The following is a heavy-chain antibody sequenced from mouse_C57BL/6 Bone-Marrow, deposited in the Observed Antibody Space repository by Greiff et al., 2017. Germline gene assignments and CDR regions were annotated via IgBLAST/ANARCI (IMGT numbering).Heavy chain of an antibody. CDR2: IHPGSGGT. CDR3: ATTGTEWFAY. V-gene: IGHV1-54*01. D-gene: IGHD4-1*02. Sequence: QVQLQQSGAELVRPGTSVKVSCKASGYAFTNYLIEWVKQRPGQGLEWIGVIHPGSGGTKYNEKFKGKATLTADKSSSTAYMQLSSLTSADSAGYFGATTGTEWFAYWGQGTLVTVSA. J-gene: IGHJ3*01. CDR1: GYAFTNYL.